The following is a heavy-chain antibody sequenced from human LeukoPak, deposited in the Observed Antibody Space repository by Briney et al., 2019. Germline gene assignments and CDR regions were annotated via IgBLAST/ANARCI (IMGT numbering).Heavy chain of an antibody. CDR2: SYSGGTT. Sequence: SGGSLILSCAASGFTVSSNEMSWIRQPPGKGLEWVLVSYSGGTTFYADSVKGRFTLSRDNSKNTLYLQMNSLRVEDTAMYYCRSWQGTFDVWGQGTMVTVSS. CDR1: GFTVSSNE. J-gene: IGHJ3*01. V-gene: IGHV3-53*01. D-gene: IGHD6-13*01. CDR3: RSWQGTFDV.